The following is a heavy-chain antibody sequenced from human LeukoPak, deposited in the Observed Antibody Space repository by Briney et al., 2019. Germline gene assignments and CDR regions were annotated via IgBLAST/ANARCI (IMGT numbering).Heavy chain of an antibody. CDR2: ISSSSSTI. CDR3: ARAADIVVVPAALGFDY. V-gene: IGHV3-48*04. CDR1: GFTFSSYS. D-gene: IGHD2-2*01. Sequence: GGSLRLSCAASGFTFSSYSMNWVRQAPGKGLEWVSYISSSSSTIYYADSVKGRFTISRDNTKNSLYLQMNSLRAEDTAVYYCARAADIVVVPAALGFDYWGQGTLVTVSS. J-gene: IGHJ4*02.